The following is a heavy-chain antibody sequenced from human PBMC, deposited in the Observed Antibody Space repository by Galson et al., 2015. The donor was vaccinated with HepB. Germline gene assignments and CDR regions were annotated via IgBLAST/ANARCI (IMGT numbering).Heavy chain of an antibody. CDR3: GRVRGYCSSTSCYVSAFDI. V-gene: IGHV4-31*03. Sequence: TLPLTCTVSAGSISSGDSYCSWIRQHPGKGLEWPGYIYYSGTTYYNPPPKSRVTISVDTSKNQFSLKLSSVTAADTAVYYCGRVRGYCSSTSCYVSAFDIWGQGTMVTVSS. D-gene: IGHD2-2*01. CDR2: IYYSGTT. J-gene: IGHJ3*02. CDR1: AGSISSGDSY.